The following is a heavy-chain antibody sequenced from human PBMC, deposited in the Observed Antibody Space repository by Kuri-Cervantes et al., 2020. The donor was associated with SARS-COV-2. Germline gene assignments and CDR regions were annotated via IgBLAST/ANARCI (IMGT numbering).Heavy chain of an antibody. CDR2: INHSGST. V-gene: IGHV4-34*01. CDR3: ARGFGSSSWKTRYYYYMDV. D-gene: IGHD6-13*01. Sequence: GSLRLSCAVYGGSFSGYYWSWIRQPPGKGLEWIGEINHSGSTNYNPSLKSRVTISVDTSKNQFSLKLSSVTAADMAVYYCARGFGSSSWKTRYYYYMDVWGKGTTVTVSS. CDR1: GGSFSGYY. J-gene: IGHJ6*03.